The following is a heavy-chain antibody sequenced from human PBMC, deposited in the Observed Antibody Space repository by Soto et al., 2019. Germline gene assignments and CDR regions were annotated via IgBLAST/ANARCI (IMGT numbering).Heavy chain of an antibody. Sequence: QVPLVESGGGVVQPGRSLRLSCAASGFTFSNYPVHWVRQAPGKGLEWVAVISFDGSNKYYADSVKGRFTISRDNSKNTLYLQMNSLRVEDTAVYYCARETYYFDYWGQGTLVTVSS. V-gene: IGHV3-30-3*01. J-gene: IGHJ4*02. CDR3: ARETYYFDY. CDR2: ISFDGSNK. CDR1: GFTFSNYP.